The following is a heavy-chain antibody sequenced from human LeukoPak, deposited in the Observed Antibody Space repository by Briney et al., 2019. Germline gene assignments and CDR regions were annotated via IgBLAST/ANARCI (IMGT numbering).Heavy chain of an antibody. J-gene: IGHJ4*02. Sequence: GGSLRLSCAAPGFTFSSYAMSWVRQAPGKGLEWVSAISGSGGSTYYADSVKGRFTISRDNSKNTLYLQMNSLKTEDTAVYYCTSYYGFWSGYLFDYWGQGTLVTVSS. CDR2: ISGSGGST. CDR3: TSYYGFWSGYLFDY. V-gene: IGHV3-23*01. D-gene: IGHD3-3*01. CDR1: GFTFSSYA.